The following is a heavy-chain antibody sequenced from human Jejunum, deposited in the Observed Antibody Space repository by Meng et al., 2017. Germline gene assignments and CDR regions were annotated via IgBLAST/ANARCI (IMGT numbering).Heavy chain of an antibody. CDR2: ISDSGGST. CDR1: GSNFRNHA. CDR3: AKTGKGYYDSSGATFDY. V-gene: IGHV3-23*01. Sequence: DVQLLESGGGLGQSGGLLRLSCTASGSNFRNHAMTWVRQAPGKGLEWVSGISDSGGSTYYADSVKGRFTISRDNSKNTLYLQMDSLGAEDTAVYYCAKTGKGYYDSSGATFDYWGQGTLVTVSS. J-gene: IGHJ4*02. D-gene: IGHD3-22*01.